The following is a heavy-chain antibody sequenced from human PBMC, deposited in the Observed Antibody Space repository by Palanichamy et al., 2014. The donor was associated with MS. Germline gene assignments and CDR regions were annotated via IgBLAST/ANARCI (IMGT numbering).Heavy chain of an antibody. J-gene: IGHJ4*02. Sequence: QVQLQESGPGLVKPSETLSLTCTVSGGSISSYYWGWIRQSPGQGLEWIGYIHYSGSTKYNPSLKSRVTMSVDTSKNQFSLNLSSVTAADTAVYYCARDELGFDSWGQGTLVTVSS. CDR1: GGSISSYY. D-gene: IGHD6-6*01. CDR3: ARDELGFDS. V-gene: IGHV4-59*01. CDR2: IHYSGST.